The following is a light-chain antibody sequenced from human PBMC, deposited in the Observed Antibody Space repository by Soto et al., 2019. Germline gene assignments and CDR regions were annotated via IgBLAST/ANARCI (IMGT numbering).Light chain of an antibody. Sequence: QSALTQPRSVSGSPGQSVTISCTGTSSDVGVYDYVSWYQQHPGKAPKLMIYDVTKRPSGVPDRFSGSKSANTASLTISGLQTEDEAHYYCTSYTRSGLWVFGTGTKVTVL. CDR3: TSYTRSGLWV. CDR2: DVT. V-gene: IGLV2-11*01. J-gene: IGLJ1*01. CDR1: SSDVGVYDY.